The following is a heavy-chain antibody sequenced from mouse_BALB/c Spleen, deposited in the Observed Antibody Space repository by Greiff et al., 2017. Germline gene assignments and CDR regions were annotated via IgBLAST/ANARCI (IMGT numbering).Heavy chain of an antibody. CDR2: ISYSGST. CDR3: AVVATDWYFDV. V-gene: IGHV3-2*02. CDR1: GYSITSDYA. D-gene: IGHD1-1*01. J-gene: IGHJ1*01. Sequence: EVHLVESGPGLVKPSQSLSLTCTVTGYSITSDYAWNWIRQFPGNKLEWMGYISYSGSTSYNPSLKSRISFTRDTSKNQFFLQLNSVTTEDTATYYCAVVATDWYFDVWGAGTTVTVSA.